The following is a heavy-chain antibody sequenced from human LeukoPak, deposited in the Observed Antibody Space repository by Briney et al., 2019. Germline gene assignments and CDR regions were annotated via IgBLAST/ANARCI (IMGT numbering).Heavy chain of an antibody. CDR1: GGSISSSSYY. CDR2: IYYSGST. J-gene: IGHJ6*02. Sequence: SETLSLTCTVSGGSISSSSYYWGWIRQPPGKGLEWIGSIYYSGSTYYNPSLKSRVTISVDTSKNQFSLKLSSVTAADTAVYYCAREALLEDYYYGMDVWGQGTTVTVS. D-gene: IGHD3-10*01. CDR3: AREALLEDYYYGMDV. V-gene: IGHV4-39*02.